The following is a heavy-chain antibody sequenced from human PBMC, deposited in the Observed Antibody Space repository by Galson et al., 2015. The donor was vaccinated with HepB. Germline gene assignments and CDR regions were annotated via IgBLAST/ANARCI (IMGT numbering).Heavy chain of an antibody. J-gene: IGHJ6*02. CDR1: GFTFSGNV. V-gene: IGHV3-9*01. CDR3: AKDIGSGSQIGYYYYHGMDV. D-gene: IGHD1-26*01. CDR2: ISWNSASV. Sequence: SLRLSCAASGFTFSGNVMHWVRQAPGKGLEWVSTISWNSASVGYADSVKGRFTISRDNAKNSLYLQMNSLRAEDTALYYCAKDIGSGSQIGYYYYHGMDVWGQGTTVTVSS.